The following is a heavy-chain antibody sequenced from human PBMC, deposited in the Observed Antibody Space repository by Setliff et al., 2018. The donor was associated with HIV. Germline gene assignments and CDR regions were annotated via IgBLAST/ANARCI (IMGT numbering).Heavy chain of an antibody. CDR1: GFTLSDHY. CDR3: TRHVDSGTYMDV. Sequence: PGGSLRLSCAASGFTLSDHYIDWVRQAPGKGLEWVGRSRNKANSYTTEYAASVKGRFTISRDDSKNSLYLQMNSLKTEDTAVYYCTRHVDSGTYMDVWGRGTTVTVSS. CDR2: SRNKANSYTT. V-gene: IGHV3-72*01. J-gene: IGHJ6*03. D-gene: IGHD5-18*01.